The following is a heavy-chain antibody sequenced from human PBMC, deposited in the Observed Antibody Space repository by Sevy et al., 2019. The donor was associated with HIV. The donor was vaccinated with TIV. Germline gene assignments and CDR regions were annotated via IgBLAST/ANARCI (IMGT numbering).Heavy chain of an antibody. D-gene: IGHD4-17*01. CDR1: SGSISSYS. CDR2: FYYIGTT. J-gene: IGHJ5*02. Sequence: SETLSLTCGVSSGSISSYSWAWIRQPPGKGLEWIDHFYYIGTTDYNPVLRSRVTISVDKSKNQVSLRLKSVTAADTAVYYCARVWGRDNGDYRDWFDPWGQGTLVTVSS. V-gene: IGHV4-59*13. CDR3: ARVWGRDNGDYRDWFDP.